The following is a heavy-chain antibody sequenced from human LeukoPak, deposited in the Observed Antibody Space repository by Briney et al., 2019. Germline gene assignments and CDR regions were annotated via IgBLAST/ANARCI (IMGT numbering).Heavy chain of an antibody. CDR2: IYYSGST. D-gene: IGHD2-2*01. J-gene: IGHJ6*03. Sequence: SETLSLTCTVSGGSISSHYWSWIRQPPGKGLEWIGYIYYSGSTNYNPSLKSRVTISVVTSKNQFSLKLSSVTAADTAVYYCARYARRYYMDVWGKGTTVTVSS. CDR3: ARYARRYYMDV. V-gene: IGHV4-59*11. CDR1: GGSISSHY.